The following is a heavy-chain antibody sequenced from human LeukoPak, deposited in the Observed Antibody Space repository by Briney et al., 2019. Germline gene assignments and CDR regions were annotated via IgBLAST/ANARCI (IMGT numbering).Heavy chain of an antibody. J-gene: IGHJ4*02. D-gene: IGHD3-3*01. CDR3: ARHQNFDSYYDFWSGDSPFDY. CDR1: GFTFRSYA. Sequence: GGSLRLSCAATGFTFRSYAMHWVRQAPGKGLEWVAVISYDGSNKYYADSVKGRFTISRDNSKNTLYLQMNSLRAEDTAVYYCARHQNFDSYYDFWSGDSPFDYWGQGTLVTVSS. CDR2: ISYDGSNK. V-gene: IGHV3-30-3*01.